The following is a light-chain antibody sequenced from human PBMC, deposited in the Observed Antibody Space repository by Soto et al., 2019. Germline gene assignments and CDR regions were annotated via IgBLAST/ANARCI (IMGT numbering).Light chain of an antibody. CDR3: QQRSNWPIT. J-gene: IGKJ3*01. V-gene: IGKV3-11*01. CDR1: QSVSSY. Sequence: EIVLTQSPATLSLSPGERATLSCRASQSVSSYLAWYQQKPGQAPRLLIYDASNRATGIPARFSGSGSGTGFTLTISSLEPEDFAVYYCQQRSNWPITFGPGTKVDIK. CDR2: DAS.